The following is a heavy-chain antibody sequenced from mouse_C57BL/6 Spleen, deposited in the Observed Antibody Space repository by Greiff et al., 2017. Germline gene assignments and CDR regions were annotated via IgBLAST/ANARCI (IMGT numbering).Heavy chain of an antibody. CDR2: IYPRSGNT. CDR1: GYTFTSYG. D-gene: IGHD1-1*01. J-gene: IGHJ2*01. Sequence: VHLVESGAELARPGASVKLSCKASGYTFTSYGISWVKQRTGQGLEWIGEIYPRSGNTYYNEKFKGKATLTADKSSSTAYMQLRSLTSEDSAVYYCARWGTVVERDYWGQGTILTVSA. V-gene: IGHV1-81*01. CDR3: ARWGTVVERDY.